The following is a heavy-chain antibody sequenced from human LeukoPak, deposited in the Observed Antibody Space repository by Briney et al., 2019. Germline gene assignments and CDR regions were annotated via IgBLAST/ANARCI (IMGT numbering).Heavy chain of an antibody. CDR3: ARASYGDYTLDY. Sequence: SETPSLTCAVYGGSFSGYYWSWIRQPPGKGLEWIGEINHSGSTNYNPSLKSRVTISVDTSKNQFSLKLSSVTAADTAVYYCARASYGDYTLDYWGQGTLVTVSS. CDR2: INHSGST. D-gene: IGHD4-17*01. J-gene: IGHJ4*02. V-gene: IGHV4-34*01. CDR1: GGSFSGYY.